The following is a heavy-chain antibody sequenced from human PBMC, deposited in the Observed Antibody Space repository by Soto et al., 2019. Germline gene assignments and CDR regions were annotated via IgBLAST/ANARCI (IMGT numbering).Heavy chain of an antibody. J-gene: IGHJ4*02. CDR2: IYSGGST. D-gene: IGHD3-3*01. CDR3: ASLWNYDFWRVFDY. V-gene: IGHV3-53*01. CDR1: GFTVSSNY. Sequence: GESLKISCAASGFTVSSNYMSWVRQAPGKGLEWVSVIYSGGSTYYADSVKGRFTISRDNSKNTLYLQMNSLRAEDTAVYYCASLWNYDFWRVFDYWGQGTLVTVSS.